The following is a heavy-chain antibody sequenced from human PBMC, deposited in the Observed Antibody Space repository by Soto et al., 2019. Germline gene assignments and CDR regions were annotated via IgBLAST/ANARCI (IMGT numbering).Heavy chain of an antibody. D-gene: IGHD2-15*01. CDR2: RYYSEST. V-gene: IGHV4-31*03. CDR1: GGSITTGVYY. CDR3: ARTKCSGGSCYLWSLDY. Sequence: SETLSLTCTVSGGSITTGVYYWSWIRHLPGKGLEWIGHRYYSESTYYNPSLKSRVSISLDTSKNQFSLKLSFVTAADTAMYYCARTKCSGGSCYLWSLDYWGQGTPVTVSS. J-gene: IGHJ4*02.